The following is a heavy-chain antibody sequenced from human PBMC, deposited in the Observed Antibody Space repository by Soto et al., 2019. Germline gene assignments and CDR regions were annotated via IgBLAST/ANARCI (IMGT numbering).Heavy chain of an antibody. V-gene: IGHV4-31*03. CDR2: IYYSGST. CDR1: GGSIISGGYY. Sequence: SETLSLTCTVSGGSIISGGYYWSWIRQHPGKGLEWIGYIYYSGSTYYNPSLKSRVTISVDTSKNQFSLKLSSVTAADTAVYYCASNYVDTAMVLPYYYYGMDVWGQGTTVTVSS. CDR3: ASNYVDTAMVLPYYYYGMDV. J-gene: IGHJ6*02. D-gene: IGHD5-18*01.